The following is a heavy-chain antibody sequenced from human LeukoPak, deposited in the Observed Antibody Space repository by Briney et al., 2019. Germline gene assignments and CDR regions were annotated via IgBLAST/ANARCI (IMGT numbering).Heavy chain of an antibody. CDR3: ARDRQQLGYYYYGMDV. J-gene: IGHJ6*04. Sequence: ASETLSLTCTVSGGSISSYYWSWIRQPPGKGLEWIGYIYYSGSTNYNPSLKSRVTISVDTSKNQFSLKLSSVTAADTAVYYCARDRQQLGYYYYGMDVWGKGTTVIVSS. CDR2: IYYSGST. CDR1: GGSISSYY. V-gene: IGHV4-59*01. D-gene: IGHD6-13*01.